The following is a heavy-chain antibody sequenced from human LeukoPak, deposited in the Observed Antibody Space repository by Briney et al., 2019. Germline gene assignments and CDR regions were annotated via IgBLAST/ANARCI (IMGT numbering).Heavy chain of an antibody. J-gene: IGHJ3*02. Sequence: PGGSLRLSCAASGFTFSSYSMNWVRQAPGKGLEWVSSISSSSSYIYYADSVKGRFTISRDNAKNSLYLQMNSLRAEDTAVYYCARDRGYCSGGSYYAQIWGQGTIVTVSS. CDR1: GFTFSSYS. V-gene: IGHV3-21*01. CDR3: ARDRGYCSGGSYYAQI. D-gene: IGHD2-15*01. CDR2: ISSSSSYI.